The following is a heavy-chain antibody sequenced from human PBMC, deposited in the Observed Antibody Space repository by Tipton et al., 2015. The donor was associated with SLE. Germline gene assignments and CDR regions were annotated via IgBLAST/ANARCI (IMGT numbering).Heavy chain of an antibody. J-gene: IGHJ4*02. CDR3: ATIDPDGDSGVLPGDY. V-gene: IGHV4-34*01. CDR2: VNYTGST. D-gene: IGHD3-22*01. Sequence: TLSLTCAVYGGSFSGYYWSWIRQPPGKGLEWIGEVNYTGSTNYVPSLKSRVTISVDTSMNQFSLKLSSVTAADAAVYYCATIDPDGDSGVLPGDYWGQGTLITVSS. CDR1: GGSFSGYY.